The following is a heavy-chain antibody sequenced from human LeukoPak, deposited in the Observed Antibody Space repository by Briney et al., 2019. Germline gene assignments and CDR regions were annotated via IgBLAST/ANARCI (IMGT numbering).Heavy chain of an antibody. D-gene: IGHD3-22*01. Sequence: GGSLRLSCAASGFTFSSYAMNWVRQAPGKGLEWISSISGSGDNTYYADSVKGRFTISRDNSKTSLYLQMNSLRTEDTALYYCAKGTVVVTGPLDYWGQGTLVTVSS. CDR2: ISGSGDNT. CDR3: AKGTVVVTGPLDY. CDR1: GFTFSSYA. J-gene: IGHJ4*02. V-gene: IGHV3-23*01.